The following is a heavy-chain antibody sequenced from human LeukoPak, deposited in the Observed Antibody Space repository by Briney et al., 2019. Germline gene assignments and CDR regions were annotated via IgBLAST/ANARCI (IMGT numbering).Heavy chain of an antibody. V-gene: IGHV3-9*03. Sequence: GRSLRLSCAASGFTFDDYAMHWVRQAPGKGLEWLSGISWNSGSIGYADSVKGRFTISRDNAKNSLYLQMNSLRAEDMALYYCAKDRGSTYYYDSVDFDYWGQGTLVTVSS. J-gene: IGHJ4*02. CDR1: GFTFDDYA. CDR2: ISWNSGSI. D-gene: IGHD3-22*01. CDR3: AKDRGSTYYYDSVDFDY.